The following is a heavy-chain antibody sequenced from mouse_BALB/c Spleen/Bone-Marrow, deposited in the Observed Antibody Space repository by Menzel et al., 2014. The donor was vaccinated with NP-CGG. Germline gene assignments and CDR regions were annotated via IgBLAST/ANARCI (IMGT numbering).Heavy chain of an antibody. Sequence: LQESGAELARPGASVKMSCKASGYTFTSYTIQWVKRRPGQGLEWVGYIVPSSGYTDYNQNFKDKTTLTADKSSSTAYMQLSSLTSADSAVYYCAREARTGAWFAYWGQGNLVTVSA. V-gene: IGHV1-4*02. CDR3: AREARTGAWFAY. CDR1: GYTFTSYT. D-gene: IGHD4-1*01. CDR2: IVPSSGYT. J-gene: IGHJ3*01.